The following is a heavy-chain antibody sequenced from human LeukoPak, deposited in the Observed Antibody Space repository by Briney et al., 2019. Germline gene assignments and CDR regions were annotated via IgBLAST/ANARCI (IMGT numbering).Heavy chain of an antibody. CDR3: AKELGSSWYSYFDY. CDR1: GFTFSDYY. CDR2: ISSSGSTI. D-gene: IGHD6-13*01. Sequence: GGSLRLSCAASGFTFSDYYMSWIRQAPGKGLEWVSYISSSGSTIYYADSVKGRFTISRDNSKNTLYLQMNSLRAEDTAVYYCAKELGSSWYSYFDYWGQGTLVTVSS. V-gene: IGHV3-11*01. J-gene: IGHJ4*02.